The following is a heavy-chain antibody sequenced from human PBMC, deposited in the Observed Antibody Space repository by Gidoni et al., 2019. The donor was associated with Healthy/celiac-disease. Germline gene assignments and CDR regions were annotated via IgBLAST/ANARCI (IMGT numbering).Heavy chain of an antibody. CDR1: GFPFSSYS. V-gene: IGHV3-48*01. J-gene: IGHJ4*02. CDR2: ISSRSSTI. D-gene: IGHD4-17*01. Sequence: EVQLVESGGGLVQPGGSLRLSCAASGFPFSSYSMNWVRQAPGKGLEWVSSISSRSSTIYYADSVKGRFTISRDNAKNSLYLQMNSLRAEDTAVYYCARDSYGDYAFFDYWGQGTLVTVSS. CDR3: ARDSYGDYAFFDY.